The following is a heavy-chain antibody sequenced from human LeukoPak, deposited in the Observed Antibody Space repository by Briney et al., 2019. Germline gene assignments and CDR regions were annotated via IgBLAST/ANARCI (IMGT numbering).Heavy chain of an antibody. J-gene: IGHJ4*02. CDR3: ARGWVGDIEGGLVDY. CDR1: GGSISSSTYY. V-gene: IGHV4-61*02. D-gene: IGHD3-10*01. CDR2: IYISGST. Sequence: SETLSLTCTVSGGSISSSTYYWSWIRQPAGKGLEWIGRIYISGSTNYNPSLKSRVTISVDTSQNQFSLRLSSVTAADTAVYYCARGWVGDIEGGLVDYWGQGTLVTVSS.